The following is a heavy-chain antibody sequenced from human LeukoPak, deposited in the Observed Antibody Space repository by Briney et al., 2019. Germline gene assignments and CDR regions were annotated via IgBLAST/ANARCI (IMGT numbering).Heavy chain of an antibody. Sequence: GGSLRLSCVASGFTFSSYYMQWVRQDPRKGLVWVSRISGDGTNINYADSVRGRFTISRDNAKNTVYLQMNTLRVEDTAVYYCTRDLLDYDVSTGLHHYYMDIWGQGTTVTVSS. J-gene: IGHJ6*02. D-gene: IGHD3-9*01. V-gene: IGHV3-74*01. CDR1: GFTFSSYY. CDR3: TRDLLDYDVSTGLHHYYMDI. CDR2: ISGDGTNI.